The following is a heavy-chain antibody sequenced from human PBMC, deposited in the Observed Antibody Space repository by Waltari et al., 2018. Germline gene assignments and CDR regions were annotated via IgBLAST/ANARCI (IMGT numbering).Heavy chain of an antibody. CDR2: ITDTGSAT. D-gene: IGHD1-26*01. Sequence: EVQLEESGGGLVQPGGSLRLSCAASGFTFSRYAMARVRQVPGKGLEWISAITDTGSATYSAESVKGRFTISRDHSLYLQMKSLRVEDTAVYYCVKGSGGSRPYYFDSWGQGTLVTVSS. J-gene: IGHJ4*02. CDR3: VKGSGGSRPYYFDS. CDR1: GFTFSRYA. V-gene: IGHV3-23*04.